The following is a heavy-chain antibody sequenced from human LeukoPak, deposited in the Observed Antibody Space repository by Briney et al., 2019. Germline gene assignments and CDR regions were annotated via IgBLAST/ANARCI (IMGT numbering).Heavy chain of an antibody. D-gene: IGHD1-26*01. CDR3: ARRWDDAFDI. CDR2: IWYDGSNK. V-gene: IGHV3-33*01. Sequence: GGSLRLSCAASGFTFSSYGMHWVRQALGKGLEWVAVIWYDGSNKYYADSVKGRFTISRDNSKNTLYLQMNSLRAEDTALYYCARRWDDAFDIWGQGTMVTVSS. CDR1: GFTFSSYG. J-gene: IGHJ3*02.